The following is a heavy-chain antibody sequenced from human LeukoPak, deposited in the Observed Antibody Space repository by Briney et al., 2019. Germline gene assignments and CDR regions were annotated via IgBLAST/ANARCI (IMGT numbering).Heavy chain of an antibody. D-gene: IGHD3-10*01. CDR3: AKDSRVPRWFGGYFQH. CDR2: IRYDGSNK. J-gene: IGHJ1*01. Sequence: QSGGSLRLSCAASGFTFSSYGMHWVRQAPGKGLEWVAFIRYDGSNKYYADSVKGRFTIPRDNSKNTLYLQMNSLRAEDTAVYYCAKDSRVPRWFGGYFQHWGQGTLVTVSS. CDR1: GFTFSSYG. V-gene: IGHV3-30*02.